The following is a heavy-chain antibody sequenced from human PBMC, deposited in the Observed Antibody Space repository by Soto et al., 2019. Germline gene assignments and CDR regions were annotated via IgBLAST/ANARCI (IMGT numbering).Heavy chain of an antibody. CDR2: INPNSGGT. Sequence: ASVKVSCKASGYTFTGYYMHWVRRAPGQGLEWMGWINPNSGGTNYAQKFQGRVTMTRDTSISTAYMELSRLRSDDTAVYYCARDPSSGTSIAALDGFDYWGQGTLVTVSS. J-gene: IGHJ4*02. V-gene: IGHV1-2*02. CDR1: GYTFTGYY. CDR3: ARDPSSGTSIAALDGFDY. D-gene: IGHD6-6*01.